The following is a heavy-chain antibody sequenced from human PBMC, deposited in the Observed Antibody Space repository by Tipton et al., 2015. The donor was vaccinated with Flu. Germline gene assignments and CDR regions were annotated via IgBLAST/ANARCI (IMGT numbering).Heavy chain of an antibody. D-gene: IGHD2-8*02. CDR3: ARVAIVLLPSGSKENWFDP. J-gene: IGHJ5*02. Sequence: TLSLTCTVSGGSISSVTYYWGWIRQSPGKGLEWIGNIYYSGNTYYNPSLKSRVTMSVDTSKNQMSLRLNSVTAADTAVYYCARVAIVLLPSGSKENWFDPWGQGILVAVSS. CDR2: IYYSGNT. V-gene: IGHV4-39*07. CDR1: GGSISSVTYY.